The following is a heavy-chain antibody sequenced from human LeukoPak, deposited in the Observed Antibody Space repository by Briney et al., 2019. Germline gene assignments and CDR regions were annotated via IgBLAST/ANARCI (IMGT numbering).Heavy chain of an antibody. V-gene: IGHV3-23*01. CDR3: AKSSSSHYYYYYYMDV. D-gene: IGHD6-6*01. CDR1: GFTFSSYA. Sequence: GGSLRLSCAASGFTFSSYAMSWVRQAPGKGLEWVSAISGSGGSTYYADSVKGRFTTSRDNSKNTLYLQMNSLRAEDTAVYYCAKSSSSHYYYYYYMDVWGKGTTVTVSS. CDR2: ISGSGGST. J-gene: IGHJ6*03.